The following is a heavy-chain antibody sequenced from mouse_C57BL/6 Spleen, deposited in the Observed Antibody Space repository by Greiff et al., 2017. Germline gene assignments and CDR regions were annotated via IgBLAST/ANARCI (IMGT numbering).Heavy chain of an antibody. J-gene: IGHJ4*01. CDR2: ISGGGGNT. CDR3: ARPVLPLYAMDY. V-gene: IGHV5-9*01. D-gene: IGHD5-1*01. Sequence: EVQVVESGGGLVKPGGSLKLSCAASGFTFSSYTMSWVRQTPEKRLEWVATISGGGGNTYYPDSVKGRFTISRDNAKNTLYLQMSSLRSEDTALYYCARPVLPLYAMDYWGQGTSVTVSS. CDR1: GFTFSSYT.